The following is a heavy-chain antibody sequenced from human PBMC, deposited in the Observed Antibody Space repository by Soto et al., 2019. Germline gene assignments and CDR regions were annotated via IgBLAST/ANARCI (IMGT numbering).Heavy chain of an antibody. CDR1: GFTFSTYG. V-gene: IGHV3-23*01. J-gene: IGHJ4*02. CDR3: AKDISFDTSAYNY. CDR2: LSGDGTTT. D-gene: IGHD3-16*01. Sequence: EVQLLESGGGLVQPGGSLRLSCTASGFTFSTYGMSWVRQAPGKGLEWVSSLSGDGTTTYYIDSVKGRCTISRNNSRNTLSLQMNSLRTEYTAIYYCAKDISFDTSAYNYWGQGILVAVSS.